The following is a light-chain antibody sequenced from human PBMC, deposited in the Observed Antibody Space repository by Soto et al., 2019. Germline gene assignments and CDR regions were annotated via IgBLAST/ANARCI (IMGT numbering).Light chain of an antibody. CDR1: SSDVGSYNL. Sequence: QSALTQPASVSGSPGQSITISCTGTSSDVGSYNLVSWYQQHRGKAPKLMIYEGTKRPSGVSNRFSGSKSGNTASLTISGLQAEDEADYYCCSYAGSSSYVVFGGGTQLTVL. J-gene: IGLJ2*01. CDR2: EGT. V-gene: IGLV2-23*01. CDR3: CSYAGSSSYVV.